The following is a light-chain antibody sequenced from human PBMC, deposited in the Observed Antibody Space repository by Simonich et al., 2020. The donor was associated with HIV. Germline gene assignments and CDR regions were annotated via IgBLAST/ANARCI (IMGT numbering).Light chain of an antibody. V-gene: IGKV1-39*01. CDR3: QQYDNLPLT. CDR1: QSISSY. J-gene: IGKJ4*01. CDR2: AAS. Sequence: DIQMTQSPSSLSASVGDRVTITCRASQSISSYLNWYQQKPGKAPKLLIYAASRLQSGVPSRFSGSGSVTDFTLTISSLQPEDIATYYCQQYDNLPLTFGGGTKVEIK.